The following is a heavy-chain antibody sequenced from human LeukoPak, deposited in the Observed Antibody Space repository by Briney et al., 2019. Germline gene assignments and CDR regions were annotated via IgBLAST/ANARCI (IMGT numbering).Heavy chain of an antibody. J-gene: IGHJ4*02. CDR1: GFTFTNAW. Sequence: GGSLRLSCAASGFTFTNAWMYWVRQAPGKGLEWISYIGISSGNTKYADSVKGRFTISGDNAKNSLYLQMNSLRVEDTAVYYCARDYNYAFDNWGQGTLVTVSS. CDR3: ARDYNYAFDN. CDR2: IGISSGNT. D-gene: IGHD1-1*01. V-gene: IGHV3-11*06.